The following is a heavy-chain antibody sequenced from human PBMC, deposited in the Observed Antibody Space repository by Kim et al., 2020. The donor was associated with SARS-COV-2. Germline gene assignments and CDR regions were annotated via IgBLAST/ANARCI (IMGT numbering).Heavy chain of an antibody. V-gene: IGHV3-23*01. D-gene: IGHD2-2*01. CDR3: AKEGVAAASAISQQLDH. CDR1: GFTFSSYA. J-gene: IGHJ4*02. Sequence: GGSLRLSCAASGFTFSSYAMSWVRQAPGKGLEWVSAISGSGGSTYFADSVKGRFTISRDNSKNTLYLQMNSLRAEDTAVYYCAKEGVAAASAISQQLDHWGQGTLVTVSS. CDR2: ISGSGGST.